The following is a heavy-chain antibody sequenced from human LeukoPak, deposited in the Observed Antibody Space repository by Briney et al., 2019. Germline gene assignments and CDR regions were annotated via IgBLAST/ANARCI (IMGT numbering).Heavy chain of an antibody. CDR1: GFTFSSFT. Sequence: KAGGSLRLSCAASGFTFSSFTMNWVRQAPGKGLEWVSSISSTSTYLHYADSVKGRFTISRDNAKNSLYLQMNSLRAEDTAVYYCARGPPYRAAFDIWGQGTMVTVSS. J-gene: IGHJ3*02. D-gene: IGHD4-11*01. V-gene: IGHV3-21*01. CDR2: ISSTSTYL. CDR3: ARGPPYRAAFDI.